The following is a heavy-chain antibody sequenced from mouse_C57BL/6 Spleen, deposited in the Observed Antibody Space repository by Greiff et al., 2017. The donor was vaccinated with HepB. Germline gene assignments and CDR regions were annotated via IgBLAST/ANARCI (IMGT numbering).Heavy chain of an antibody. J-gene: IGHJ3*01. V-gene: IGHV3-6*01. CDR3: ARGDYGSRGFAY. CDR1: GYSITSGYY. CDR2: ISYDGSN. Sequence: VQLQQSGPGLVKPSQSLSLTCSVTGYSITSGYYWNWIRQFPGNNLEWMGYISYDGSNNYNPSLKNRISITRDTSKNQFFLKLNSVTTEDTATYYCARGDYGSRGFAYWGQGTLVTVSA. D-gene: IGHD1-1*01.